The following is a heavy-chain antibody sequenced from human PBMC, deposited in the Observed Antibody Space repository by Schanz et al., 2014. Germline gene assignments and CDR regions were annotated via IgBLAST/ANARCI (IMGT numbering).Heavy chain of an antibody. CDR3: VRVSFADPRLYRGMDRDIDY. CDR1: GFTFSDYW. CDR2: IKHDGSVK. V-gene: IGHV3-7*02. D-gene: IGHD5-18*01. Sequence: EVQLVESGGGLVKPGGFLRLSCTASGFTFSDYWMSWVRQAPGKGPEWVANIKHDGSVKDYVDSVEGRFTISRDNAKRSLFRQMNSLRVEDTAVYYCVRVSFADPRLYRGMDRDIDYWGQGTLVTVSS. J-gene: IGHJ4*02.